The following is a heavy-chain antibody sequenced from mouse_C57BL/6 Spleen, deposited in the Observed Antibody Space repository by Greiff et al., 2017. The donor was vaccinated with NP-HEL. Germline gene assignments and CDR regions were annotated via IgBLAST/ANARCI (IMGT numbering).Heavy chain of an antibody. CDR3: TRDRDYYSSSYWAMDY. CDR2: ISSGGDYI. D-gene: IGHD1-1*01. CDR1: GFTFSSYA. J-gene: IGHJ4*01. Sequence: EVMLVESGEGLVKPGGSLKLSCAASGFTFSSYAMSWVRQTPEKRLEWVAYISSGGDYIYYADTVKGRFTISRDNARNTLYLQMSSLKSEDTAMYYCTRDRDYYSSSYWAMDYWGQGTSVTVSS. V-gene: IGHV5-9-1*02.